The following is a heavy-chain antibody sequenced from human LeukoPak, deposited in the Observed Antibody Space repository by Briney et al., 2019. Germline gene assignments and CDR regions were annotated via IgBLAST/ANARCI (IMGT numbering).Heavy chain of an antibody. D-gene: IGHD6-19*01. J-gene: IGHJ1*01. CDR1: VYTFTTYD. Sequence: ASVKVSCKSSVYTFTTYDIYWVRQAPGQGPEWVGWMNANSGNTGYAQKFQGRVTMTRTTSISTAYMELSSLRSEDTAVYYCARGGWGYSSGWYGVRFFQHWGQGTLVTVSS. CDR3: ARGGWGYSSGWYGVRFFQH. CDR2: MNANSGNT. V-gene: IGHV1-8*01.